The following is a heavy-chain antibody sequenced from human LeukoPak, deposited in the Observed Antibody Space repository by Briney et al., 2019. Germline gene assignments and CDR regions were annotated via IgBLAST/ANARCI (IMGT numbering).Heavy chain of an antibody. J-gene: IGHJ4*02. Sequence: GESLKISCKGSGYSFTSYWIGWVRQMPGKGLEWMGIIYPGDSDTRYSPSFQGQVTISADKSISTAYLQWSSLKASDTAMYYCARQLETTIFGVVIISPPDYWGQGTLVTVSS. CDR3: ARQLETTIFGVVIISPPDY. CDR1: GYSFTSYW. CDR2: IYPGDSDT. V-gene: IGHV5-51*01. D-gene: IGHD3-3*01.